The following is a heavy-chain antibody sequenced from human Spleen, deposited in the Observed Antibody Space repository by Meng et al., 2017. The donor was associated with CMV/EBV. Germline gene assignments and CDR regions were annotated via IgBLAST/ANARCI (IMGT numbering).Heavy chain of an antibody. CDR2: ISSSGSTI. Sequence: GGSLRLSCAASGFTFSSYEMNWVRQAPGKGLEWVSYISSSGSTIYYADSVKGRFTISRDNAKNSLYLQINSLRAEDTAVYYCARAPTSGWPLYFFDFWGQGTMVTVSS. D-gene: IGHD6-19*01. J-gene: IGHJ4*02. CDR3: ARAPTSGWPLYFFDF. CDR1: GFTFSSYE. V-gene: IGHV3-48*03.